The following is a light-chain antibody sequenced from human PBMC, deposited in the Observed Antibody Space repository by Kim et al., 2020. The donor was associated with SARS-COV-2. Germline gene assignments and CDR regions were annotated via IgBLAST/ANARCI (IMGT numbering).Light chain of an antibody. CDR2: ETS. CDR1: QSVVSSH. Sequence: PGERATPSCRASQSVVSSHLAWYQHKRGQAPRLLIHETSIRAAGIPDRFSGSGSGTVFTLTISRLEPEDFALYYCQQYGRSPITFGQGTRLEIK. CDR3: QQYGRSPIT. J-gene: IGKJ5*01. V-gene: IGKV3-20*01.